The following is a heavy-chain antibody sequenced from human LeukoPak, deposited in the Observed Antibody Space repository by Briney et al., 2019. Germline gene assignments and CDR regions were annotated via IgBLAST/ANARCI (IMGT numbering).Heavy chain of an antibody. CDR2: THYSGGT. Sequence: SETLSLTCTVSGGSISDYYWTWIRRPPGKAPEWIGYTHYSGGTNYNPSLKSRVTISVDTSKNQFSLKLSSVTAADTAVYYCASESVALAGIDYWGQGTLVTVSS. V-gene: IGHV4-59*08. J-gene: IGHJ4*02. D-gene: IGHD6-19*01. CDR3: ASESVALAGIDY. CDR1: GGSISDYY.